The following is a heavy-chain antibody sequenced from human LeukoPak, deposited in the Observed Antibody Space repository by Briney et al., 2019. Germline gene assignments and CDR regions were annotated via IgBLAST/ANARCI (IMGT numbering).Heavy chain of an antibody. V-gene: IGHV3-64*04. D-gene: IGHD3-22*01. CDR3: ARERYDSRWYTFGS. Sequence: GGSLRPSCSASGFTFSSYAMHWVRQAPGKGLEYVSAISSNGGSTYYADSVKGRFTISRDNSKNTLYLLMNSLRAEDTAVYYCARERYDSRWYTFGSWGQGTLVTVSS. J-gene: IGHJ4*02. CDR1: GFTFSSYA. CDR2: ISSNGGST.